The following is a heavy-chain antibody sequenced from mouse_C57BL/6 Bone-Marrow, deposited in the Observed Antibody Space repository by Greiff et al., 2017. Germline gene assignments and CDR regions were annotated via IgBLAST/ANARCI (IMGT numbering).Heavy chain of an antibody. CDR3: ARHGYFDV. CDR2: ISSGGSYT. J-gene: IGHJ1*03. CDR1: GFTFSSYG. Sequence: EVKLVESGGDLVKPGGSLKLSCAASGFTFSSYGMSWVRQTPDKRLEWVATISSGGSYTYYPDSVKGRFTISRDNAKNTLYLQMSSLKSEDTAMYYCARHGYFDVWGTGTTVTGSS. V-gene: IGHV5-6*01.